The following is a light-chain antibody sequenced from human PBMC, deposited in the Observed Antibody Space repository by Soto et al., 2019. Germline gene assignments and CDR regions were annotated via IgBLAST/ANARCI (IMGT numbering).Light chain of an antibody. CDR3: QQSYNIPRT. V-gene: IGKV1-39*01. J-gene: IGKJ5*01. Sequence: DILMTQSPSSLSSSVGDRVTITCRASQSISNYLNWYQQKPGKAPNLLIYAASTLQSGVPSRFSGGGSGTDFTLTISSLQPEDFATCYCQQSYNIPRTFGQGTRLEIK. CDR1: QSISNY. CDR2: AAS.